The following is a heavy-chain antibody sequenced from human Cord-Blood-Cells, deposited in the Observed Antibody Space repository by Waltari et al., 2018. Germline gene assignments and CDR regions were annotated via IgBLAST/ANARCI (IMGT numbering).Heavy chain of an antibody. CDR1: GFTFSSYA. Sequence: QVQLVESGGGVVQPGRSLRLSCAASGFTFSSYAMHWVRQAPGKGLEWGAVISYDGSNKYYADSVKGRFTISRDNSKNTLYLQMNSLRAEDTAVYYCARQIGSSHDYWGQGTLVTVSS. CDR3: ARQIGSSHDY. V-gene: IGHV3-30*04. D-gene: IGHD6-13*01. CDR2: ISYDGSNK. J-gene: IGHJ4*02.